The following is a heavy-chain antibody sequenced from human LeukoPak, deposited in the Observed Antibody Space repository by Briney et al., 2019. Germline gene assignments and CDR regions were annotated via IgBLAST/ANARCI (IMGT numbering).Heavy chain of an antibody. CDR1: GFTFSSYE. CDR3: AREVRGVKRWFDP. J-gene: IGHJ5*02. D-gene: IGHD3-10*01. V-gene: IGHV3-48*03. Sequence: GGSLRLSCAASGFTFSSYEMNWVRQAPGKGLEWVSYISSSGSTRYYADSVKGRFTISRDNVKNSLYLQMDSLRVGDTAVYYCAREVRGVKRWFDPWGQGTLVTVSS. CDR2: ISSSGSTR.